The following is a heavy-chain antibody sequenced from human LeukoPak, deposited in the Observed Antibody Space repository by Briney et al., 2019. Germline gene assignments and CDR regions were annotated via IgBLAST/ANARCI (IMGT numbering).Heavy chain of an antibody. CDR1: GDIFTSYG. Sequence: ASVKVSCKASGDIFTSYGFSWLRQAPGQGLEWMGWISNYNGKTKYREEFQGRVTMTTDTSTSTAYMELRGLRSDDTAVYYCAKDVRDIAVASAARKLFKNWFDPWGQGTLVTVSS. V-gene: IGHV1-18*04. CDR3: AKDVRDIAVASAARKLFKNWFDP. J-gene: IGHJ5*02. CDR2: ISNYNGKT. D-gene: IGHD2-21*01.